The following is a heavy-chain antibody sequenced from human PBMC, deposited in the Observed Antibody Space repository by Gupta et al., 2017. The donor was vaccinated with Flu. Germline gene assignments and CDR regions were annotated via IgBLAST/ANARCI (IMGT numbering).Heavy chain of an antibody. D-gene: IGHD6-13*01. Sequence: RQATGQGLEWMGWMNPNSGNTGYAQKFQGRVTMTRNTSISTAYMELSSLRSEDTAVYYCARGLGYSSSWQRDYWGQGTLVTVSS. V-gene: IGHV1-8*01. CDR3: ARGLGYSSSWQRDY. J-gene: IGHJ4*02. CDR2: MNPNSGNT.